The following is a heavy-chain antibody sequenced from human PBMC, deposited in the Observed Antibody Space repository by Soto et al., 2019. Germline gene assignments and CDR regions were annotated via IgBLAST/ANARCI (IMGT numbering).Heavy chain of an antibody. CDR2: IKQDGSEK. Sequence: GGSLRLSCAASGFTFSSYWMSWDRQAPGKWLEWVANIKQDGSEKYYVDSVKGRFTISRDNAKNSLYLQMNSLRAEDTAVYYCARDSYYYDSSGPFDPRGQGXLVTVYS. CDR3: ARDSYYYDSSGPFDP. V-gene: IGHV3-7*03. D-gene: IGHD3-22*01. J-gene: IGHJ5*02. CDR1: GFTFSSYW.